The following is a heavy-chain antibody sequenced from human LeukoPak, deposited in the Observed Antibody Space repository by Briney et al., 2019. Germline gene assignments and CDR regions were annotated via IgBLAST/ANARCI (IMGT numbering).Heavy chain of an antibody. Sequence: GGSLRLSCAASGFTFSSYSVNWVRQAPGKGLEWVSSISSSSSYIYYADSVKGRFTISRDNTKNSLYLQMNSLRAEDTAVYYCSRPGYCSGDTCYVAFDIWGQGIMVTVSS. CDR2: ISSSSSYI. CDR1: GFTFSSYS. J-gene: IGHJ3*02. D-gene: IGHD2-15*01. CDR3: SRPGYCSGDTCYVAFDI. V-gene: IGHV3-21*01.